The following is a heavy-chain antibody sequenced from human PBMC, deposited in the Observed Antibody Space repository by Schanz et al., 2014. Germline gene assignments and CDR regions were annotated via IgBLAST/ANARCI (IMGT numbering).Heavy chain of an antibody. CDR3: ARDLEGYDGGGGGFDP. Sequence: QVQLVESGGGVVQPGRSLRLSCAAYGFTLSSYAMHWVRQAPGKGLEWVVVISYDGRNKYYADSVKGRFTISRDNSKNTLYLQMNSLRAEDTAVYYCARDLEGYDGGGGGFDPWGQGTLVTVSS. CDR1: GFTLSSYA. CDR2: ISYDGRNK. D-gene: IGHD2-21*01. V-gene: IGHV3-30-3*01. J-gene: IGHJ5*02.